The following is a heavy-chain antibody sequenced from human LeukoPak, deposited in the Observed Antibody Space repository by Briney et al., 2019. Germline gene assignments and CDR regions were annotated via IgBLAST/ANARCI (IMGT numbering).Heavy chain of an antibody. Sequence: GGSLRLSCAASGFIFSNYAMYWVRQAPGKGLESVAAISTKGGSTSYADSVKGRMTISRDDSKNTLFLQKGSLTTDDMGLYFCARDRSGAFDYWGQGTLVTVSS. V-gene: IGHV3-64*02. CDR2: ISTKGGST. D-gene: IGHD6-19*01. CDR3: ARDRSGAFDY. J-gene: IGHJ4*02. CDR1: GFIFSNYA.